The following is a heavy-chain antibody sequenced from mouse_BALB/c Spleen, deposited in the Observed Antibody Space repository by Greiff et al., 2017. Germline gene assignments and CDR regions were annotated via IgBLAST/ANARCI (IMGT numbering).Heavy chain of an antibody. CDR1: GYTFTDYA. J-gene: IGHJ4*01. D-gene: IGHD1-1*01. Sequence: VKLMESGPELVRPGVSVKISCKGSGYTFTDYAMHWVKQSHAKSLEWIGVISTYYGNTNYNQKFKGKATMTVDKSSSTAYMELARLTSEDSAIYYCARVVYGSTLYAMDYWGQGTSVTVSS. V-gene: IGHV1-67*01. CDR2: ISTYYGNT. CDR3: ARVVYGSTLYAMDY.